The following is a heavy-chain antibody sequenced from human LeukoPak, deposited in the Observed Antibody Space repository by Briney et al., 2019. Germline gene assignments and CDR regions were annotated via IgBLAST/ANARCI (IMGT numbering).Heavy chain of an antibody. CDR1: GFTFNNYS. CDR2: ITSSNNYV. CDR3: ARFKLSSGYDPFDY. Sequence: GRSLRLSCVGSGFTFNNYSMNLVRQAPRKGLEWVSSITSSNNYVYYADSVEGRFTISRDNAKNSLFLQMNSLRAEDTAVYYCARFKLSSGYDPFDYWGQGTLVTVSS. D-gene: IGHD5-12*01. V-gene: IGHV3-21*01. J-gene: IGHJ4*02.